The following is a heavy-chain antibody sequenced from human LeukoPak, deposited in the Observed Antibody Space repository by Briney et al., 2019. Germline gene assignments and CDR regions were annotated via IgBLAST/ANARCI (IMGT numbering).Heavy chain of an antibody. CDR1: GFTFKNCA. V-gene: IGHV3-23*01. D-gene: IGHD4-11*01. CDR3: AKDDSMTLDHFDY. J-gene: IGHJ4*02. Sequence: GESLRLSCVASGFTFKNCAMSWARQAPGKGLEWVSGINYSGGHKYYADSVKGRFTISRDSSKNTLSLQMNSLTTEDTAVYYCAKDDSMTLDHFDYWGQGALVTVSS. CDR2: INYSGGHK.